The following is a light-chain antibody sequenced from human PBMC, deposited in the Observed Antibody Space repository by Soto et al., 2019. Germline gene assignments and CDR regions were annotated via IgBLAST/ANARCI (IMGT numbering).Light chain of an antibody. CDR2: YDS. V-gene: IGLV3-21*04. CDR1: NIGSKS. Sequence: SYELTQPPSVSVAPGKTARITSGGNNIGSKSVHWYQQKPGQAPVLVIYYDSDRPSGIPERFSGSNSGNTATLTISRVEAGDEAEYYCQVWDSSSDHAVFGGGTQLTVL. J-gene: IGLJ7*01. CDR3: QVWDSSSDHAV.